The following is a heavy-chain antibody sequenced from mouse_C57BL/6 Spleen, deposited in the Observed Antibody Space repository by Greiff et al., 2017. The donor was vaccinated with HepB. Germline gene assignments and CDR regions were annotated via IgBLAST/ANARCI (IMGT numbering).Heavy chain of an antibody. D-gene: IGHD1-1*01. CDR3: ASAYGSSYFDC. CDR1: GFNFKDYY. CDR2: IDPEDGET. J-gene: IGHJ2*01. Sequence: EVQLQQSGAELVKPGASVKLSCTASGFNFKDYYMPWVQQSTEQGLEWIGTIDPEDGETKYAPKFQGKATITADTASNTAYLQLSSLTSEDTAVYYCASAYGSSYFDCWGQGTTLTVSS. V-gene: IGHV14-2*01.